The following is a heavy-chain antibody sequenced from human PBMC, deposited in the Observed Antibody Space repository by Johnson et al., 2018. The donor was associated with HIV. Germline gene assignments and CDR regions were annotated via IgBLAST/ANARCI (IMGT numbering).Heavy chain of an antibody. CDR3: ARSDRADGGRCDAFHI. J-gene: IGHJ3*02. Sequence: VQLVESGGGLVQPGGSLRLSCAASGFSFSTYDMHWVRQATGRGLEWVSAIGTAGDTYYRGSVKGRFTISRENAKNSLYLQMNSLRAGDTDVYYCARSDRADGGRCDAFHIWGQGTMVTVSS. D-gene: IGHD3-16*01. V-gene: IGHV3-13*01. CDR1: GFSFSTYD. CDR2: IGTAGDT.